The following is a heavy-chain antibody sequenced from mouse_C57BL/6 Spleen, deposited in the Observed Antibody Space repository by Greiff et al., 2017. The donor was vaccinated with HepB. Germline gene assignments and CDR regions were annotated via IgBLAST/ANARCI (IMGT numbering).Heavy chain of an antibody. CDR1: GFTFSDYG. CDR2: ISSGSSTI. Sequence: EVQLVESGGGLVKPGGSLKLSCAASGFTFSDYGMHWVRQAPEKGLEWVAYISSGSSTIYYADTVKGRFTISRDNAKNTLFLQMTSLRSEDTAMYYCARQDSNYPFAYWGQGTLVTVSA. J-gene: IGHJ3*01. CDR3: ARQDSNYPFAY. V-gene: IGHV5-17*01. D-gene: IGHD2-5*01.